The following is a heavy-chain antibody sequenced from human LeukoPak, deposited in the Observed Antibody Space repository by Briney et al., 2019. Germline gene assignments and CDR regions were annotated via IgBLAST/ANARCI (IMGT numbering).Heavy chain of an antibody. D-gene: IGHD1-1*01. CDR3: ARESPGLLQLCRS. Sequence: SETLSLTCTVSGYSIRSDHCWGWIRQSPGKGLEWIASVSDSGTTYYNPSLRGRVSISIDTSKNQFSLNLNSLTAADTAVFYCARESPGLLQLCRSWGQGILVTVSS. CDR1: GYSIRSDHC. V-gene: IGHV4-38-2*02. J-gene: IGHJ5*02. CDR2: VSDSGTT.